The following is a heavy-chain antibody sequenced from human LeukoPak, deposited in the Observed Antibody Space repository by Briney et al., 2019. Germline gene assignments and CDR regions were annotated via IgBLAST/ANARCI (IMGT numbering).Heavy chain of an antibody. CDR2: ISWNSGSI. V-gene: IGHV3-9*01. CDR1: GFTFDDYA. Sequence: GGSLRLSCAASGFTFDDYAMHWVRQAPGKGLEWVSGISWNSGSIGYADSVKGRFTISRDNSKNTLYLQMNSLRAEDTAVYYCAREGSSPPFSGSFDSWGQGTLVTVSS. D-gene: IGHD2/OR15-2a*01. J-gene: IGHJ4*02. CDR3: AREGSSPPFSGSFDS.